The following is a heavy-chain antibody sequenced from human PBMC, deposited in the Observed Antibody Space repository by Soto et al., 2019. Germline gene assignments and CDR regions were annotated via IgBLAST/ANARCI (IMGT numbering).Heavy chain of an antibody. D-gene: IGHD2-2*01. CDR3: ARSSPYIVVRKPTGNQDYYGMDV. CDR2: IIPVFGTT. V-gene: IGHV1-69*01. CDR1: GGTFSNYT. Sequence: QVQLVQSGAEVKKPGSSVKVFCKASGGTFSNYTISWVRQAPGQGLEWMGGIIPVFGTTDYEQKFQGRVTNTADGSTSTAYMKLSSLRSADTAVYYCARSSPYIVVRKPTGNQDYYGMDVWDQGTTVIVSS. J-gene: IGHJ6*02.